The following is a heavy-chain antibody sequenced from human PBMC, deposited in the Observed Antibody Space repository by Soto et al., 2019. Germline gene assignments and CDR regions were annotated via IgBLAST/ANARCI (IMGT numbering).Heavy chain of an antibody. J-gene: IGHJ5*02. CDR3: ARERRYVVRGVIAWFDP. V-gene: IGHV4-38-2*02. D-gene: IGHD3-10*01. CDR1: GYSISSGYY. Sequence: SETLSLTCAVSGYSISSGYYWGRIRQPPGKGLEWIGSIYHSGSTYYNPSLKSRVTISVDTSKNQFSLKLSSVTAADTAVYYCARERRYVVRGVIAWFDPWGQGTLVTVSS. CDR2: IYHSGST.